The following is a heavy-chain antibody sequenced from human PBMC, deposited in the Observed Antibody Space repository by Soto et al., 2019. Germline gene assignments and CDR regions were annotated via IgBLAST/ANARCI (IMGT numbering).Heavy chain of an antibody. J-gene: IGHJ3*01. CDR1: GFTFSIYR. CDR3: ARPRSNGDAPDALKS. D-gene: IGHD2-8*01. V-gene: IGHV3-33*01. Sequence: QVQLVESGGAVVQPGTSLRLSCTASGFTFSIYRMHWVRQAPGKGLEWVAIIWYDGSHKFYVDSVKGRFAVSRDNSKNTVYLQMTSLTGEDTAVYYCARPRSNGDAPDALKSWGRGTLV. CDR2: IWYDGSHK.